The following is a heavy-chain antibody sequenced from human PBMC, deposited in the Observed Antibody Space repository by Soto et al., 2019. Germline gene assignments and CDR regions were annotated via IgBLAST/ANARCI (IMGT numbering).Heavy chain of an antibody. Sequence: SETLSLTCIVSGGSFSGHYWSWIRQPPGKGLEWIGEINRSGRTNYNPSLKGRITMSVDTSKNQFSLKLRSMTAADTAVYYCARTTYYFETSGYSPFDYWGQGTPVTVSS. D-gene: IGHD3-22*01. J-gene: IGHJ4*02. CDR3: ARTTYYFETSGYSPFDY. CDR1: GGSFSGHY. CDR2: INRSGRT. V-gene: IGHV4-34*01.